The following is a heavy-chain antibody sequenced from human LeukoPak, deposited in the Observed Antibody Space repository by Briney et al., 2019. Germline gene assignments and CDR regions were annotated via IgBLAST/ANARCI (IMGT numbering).Heavy chain of an antibody. CDR1: GFTFSSYS. CDR2: ISSSSSYI. CDR3: ERAESPITMIVVVSAFDI. V-gene: IGHV3-21*01. Sequence: GGSLRLSCAASGFTFSSYSMNWVRQAPGKGLEWVSSISSSSSYIYYADSVKGRFTISRDNAKNSLYLQMNSLRAEDTAVYYCERAESPITMIVVVSAFDIWGQGTMVTVSS. D-gene: IGHD3-22*01. J-gene: IGHJ3*02.